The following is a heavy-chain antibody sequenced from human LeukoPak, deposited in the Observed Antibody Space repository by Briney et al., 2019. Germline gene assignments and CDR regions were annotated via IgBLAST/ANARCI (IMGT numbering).Heavy chain of an antibody. CDR3: ARGPILWYSSSWYDY. V-gene: IGHV1-18*01. D-gene: IGHD6-13*01. CDR2: ISAYNGNT. Sequence: ASVKVSCKASGYTFTSYGISWVRQAPGQGLEWMGWISAYNGNTNYAQKLQGRVTMTTDTSTSTAYMELRSLRSDDTAVYYCARGPILWYSSSWYDYWGQGTLVTVSS. CDR1: GYTFTSYG. J-gene: IGHJ4*02.